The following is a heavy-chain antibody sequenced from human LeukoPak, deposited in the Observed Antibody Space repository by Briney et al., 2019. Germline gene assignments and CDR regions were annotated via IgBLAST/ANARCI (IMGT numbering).Heavy chain of an antibody. CDR2: IYYSGST. J-gene: IGHJ6*03. D-gene: IGHD6-19*01. V-gene: IGHV4-39*01. CDR1: GGSISRSSYY. Sequence: PSETLSLTCTVSGGSISRSSYYWGWLRQPPGKGLEWIGSIYYSGSTYYNPSLKSRVTISVDTSKKQFSLKLSSVTAADTAVYYCARLGADSSGWRQFYYYYYYMDVWGKGTTVTISS. CDR3: ARLGADSSGWRQFYYYYYYMDV.